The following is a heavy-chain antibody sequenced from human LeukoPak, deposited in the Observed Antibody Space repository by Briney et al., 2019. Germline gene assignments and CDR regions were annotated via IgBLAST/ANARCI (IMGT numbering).Heavy chain of an antibody. CDR1: GGSISTYY. J-gene: IGHJ6*02. CDR2: VYRSGDT. V-gene: IGHV4-4*07. Sequence: SETLSLTCSVSGGSISTYYWSWIRQPAGKGLEWIVRVYRSGDTNYNPSLKSRVTMSVDTSKNQISLRLRSVTAADTAVYYCARDDFEYSVHNGMDVWGQGTTVTVSS. CDR3: ARDDFEYSVHNGMDV. D-gene: IGHD3-9*01.